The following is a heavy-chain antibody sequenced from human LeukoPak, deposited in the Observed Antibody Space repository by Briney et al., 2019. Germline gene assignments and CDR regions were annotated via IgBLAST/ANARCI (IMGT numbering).Heavy chain of an antibody. Sequence: GGSLRLSCAASGFTFTDYWMHWVRQAPGKGRVWVSRISADGRMTNYEDSVKGRFTVSRDNAKNTLYLQMNRVRAEATAVYYCARGGFTYGPATLGALDIWGQGTMVPVSS. J-gene: IGHJ3*02. CDR1: GFTFTDYW. V-gene: IGHV3-74*01. D-gene: IGHD5-18*01. CDR2: ISADGRMT. CDR3: ARGGFTYGPATLGALDI.